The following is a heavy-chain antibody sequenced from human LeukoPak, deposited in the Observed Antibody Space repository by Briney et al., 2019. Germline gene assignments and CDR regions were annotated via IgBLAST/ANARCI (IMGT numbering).Heavy chain of an antibody. CDR3: ASGYGYVYRYFDI. V-gene: IGHV4-31*11. CDR2: IHDSGST. D-gene: IGHD5-18*01. J-gene: IGHJ4*02. CDR1: GASIRINYF. Sequence: SSETLSLTCAVSGASIRINYFWNWIRQHPGEGLEWIGYIHDSGSTHYNPSLKSRLTMSLDTSNNQFPMKLNSVTAADTAVYYCASGYGYVYRYFDIWGQGTLVTVAS.